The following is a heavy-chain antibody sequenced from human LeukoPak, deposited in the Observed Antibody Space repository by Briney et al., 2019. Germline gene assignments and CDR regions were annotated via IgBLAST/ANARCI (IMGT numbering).Heavy chain of an antibody. V-gene: IGHV3-30*18. CDR1: GFTFSSYG. Sequence: GGSLRLSCAASGFTFSSYGMHWVRQAPGKRLEWVAVISYDGSNKYYADSVKGRFTISRDNSKNTLYLQMNSLRAEDTAVYYCAKDRATGDYVDYYYYYGMDVWGQGTTVTVSS. CDR2: ISYDGSNK. CDR3: AKDRATGDYVDYYYYYGMDV. D-gene: IGHD4-17*01. J-gene: IGHJ6*02.